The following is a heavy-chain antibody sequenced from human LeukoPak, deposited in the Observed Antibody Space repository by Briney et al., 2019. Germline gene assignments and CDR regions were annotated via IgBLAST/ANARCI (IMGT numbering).Heavy chain of an antibody. CDR1: GFTFDDYG. D-gene: IGHD3-22*01. CDR2: INWNGGST. V-gene: IGHV3-20*04. Sequence: PGGSLRLSCAASGFTFDDYGMSWVRQAPGKGLEWVSGINWNGGSTGYADSVKGRFTISRDNAKNSLYLQMNSLRAEDTALYYCARGGVYVYYDSFAFDPWGQGTLVTVSS. J-gene: IGHJ5*02. CDR3: ARGGVYVYYDSFAFDP.